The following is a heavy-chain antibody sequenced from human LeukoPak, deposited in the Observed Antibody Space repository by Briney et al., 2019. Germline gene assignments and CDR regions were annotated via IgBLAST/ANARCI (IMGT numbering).Heavy chain of an antibody. CDR3: ARDLNSGSGWYSDYYYGMDV. D-gene: IGHD6-19*01. CDR1: GFTFSDHY. J-gene: IGHJ6*02. CDR2: ARNKAQSHTT. Sequence: SGGSLRLSCAASGFTFSDHYMDWVRQAPGRGLEWVARARNKAQSHTTEYAASVKGRFSISRDDSKSSLYLQMNSLRAEDTAVYYCARDLNSGSGWYSDYYYGMDVWGQGTTVTVSS. V-gene: IGHV3-72*01.